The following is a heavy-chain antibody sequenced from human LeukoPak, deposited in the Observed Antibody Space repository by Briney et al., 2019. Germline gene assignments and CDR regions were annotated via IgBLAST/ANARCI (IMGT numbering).Heavy chain of an antibody. Sequence: PGGSLRLSCAASGFTFSSCSMNWVRQAPGKGLGWVSSISSSSSYIYYADSVKGRFTISRDNAKNSLYLQMNSLRAEDTAVYYCARWSRGGYDYDYWGQGTLVSVSS. J-gene: IGHJ4*02. D-gene: IGHD5-12*01. CDR2: ISSSSSYI. V-gene: IGHV3-21*01. CDR1: GFTFSSCS. CDR3: ARWSRGGYDYDY.